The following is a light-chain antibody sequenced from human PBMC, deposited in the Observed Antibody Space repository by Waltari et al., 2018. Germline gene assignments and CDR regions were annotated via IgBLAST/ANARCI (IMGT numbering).Light chain of an antibody. CDR3: ALYMGSGIWV. Sequence: QTVVTHEPSLSVSPGGPVTLTCALSSGSLSPTSYATWYQQTPGQAPRTLVYKANARSSGVPDRFSGSILGNTAALTITGAQADDESDYYCALYMGSGIWVFGGGTRLTVL. CDR2: KAN. J-gene: IGLJ3*02. CDR1: SGSLSPTSY. V-gene: IGLV8-61*01.